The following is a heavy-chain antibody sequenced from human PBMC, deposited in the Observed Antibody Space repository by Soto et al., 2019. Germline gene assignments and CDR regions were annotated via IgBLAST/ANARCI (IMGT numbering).Heavy chain of an antibody. V-gene: IGHV3-23*01. D-gene: IGHD6-13*01. CDR2: ISGSGDKL. J-gene: IGHJ4*02. Sequence: EVQLSESGGGLVQPGGSLRLSCAVSESTFSSTVMSWVRQAPGKGLEWVSSISGSGDKLYYVDSVKGRFTISRDNSKNTLYLQMNSLRAEDTAIYFCANMGGAAVDHWGQGTPVTVSS. CDR1: ESTFSSTV. CDR3: ANMGGAAVDH.